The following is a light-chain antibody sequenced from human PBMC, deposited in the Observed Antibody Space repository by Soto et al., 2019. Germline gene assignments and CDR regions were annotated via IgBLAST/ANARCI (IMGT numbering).Light chain of an antibody. CDR1: QSIGSW. J-gene: IGKJ4*01. Sequence: DIQMTQSPSTLSASVGDRVTITCRASQSIGSWLAWYQQKPGKAPKLLIYKASTLESGVPSNFSGSGSGTEFTPTISSLQPEDFATYYCQQFYSYPLTFGGGTKVDIK. CDR3: QQFYSYPLT. V-gene: IGKV1-5*03. CDR2: KAS.